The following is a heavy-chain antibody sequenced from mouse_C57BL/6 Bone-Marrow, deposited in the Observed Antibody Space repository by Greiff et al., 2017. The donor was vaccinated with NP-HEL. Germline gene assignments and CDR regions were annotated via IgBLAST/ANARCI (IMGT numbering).Heavy chain of an antibody. V-gene: IGHV1-19*01. D-gene: IGHD1-1*01. CDR2: INPYNGGT. Sequence: EVQLQQSGPVLVKPGASVKMSCKASGYTFTDYYMNWVKQSHGKSLEWIGVINPYNGGTSYKQKFKGKATLTVDKSSSTAYMELNSLTSEDSAVYYCARRGDYYSGRGAVYYWGQGTSVTVSS. CDR1: GYTFTDYY. J-gene: IGHJ4*01. CDR3: ARRGDYYSGRGAVYY.